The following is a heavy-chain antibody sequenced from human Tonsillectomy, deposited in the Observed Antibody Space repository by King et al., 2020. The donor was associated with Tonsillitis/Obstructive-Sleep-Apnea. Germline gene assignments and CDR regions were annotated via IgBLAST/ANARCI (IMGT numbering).Heavy chain of an antibody. V-gene: IGHV5-51*01. J-gene: IGHJ4*02. D-gene: IGHD3-3*01. CDR3: ARLPYFALWGGPFFDY. CDR2: IFPGDSKT. CDR1: GYTFTSQW. Sequence: QLVQSGAEVKKPGESLKIACKGSGYTFTSQWIGWVRQMPGKGLEWVGIIFPGDSKTRYSPSFQGQVTISADKSINTAYLQWSSLRASDTAIYYCARLPYFALWGGPFFDYWGQGTLVTVSS.